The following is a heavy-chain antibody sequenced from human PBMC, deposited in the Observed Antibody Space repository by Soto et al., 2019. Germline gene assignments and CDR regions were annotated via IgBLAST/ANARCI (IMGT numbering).Heavy chain of an antibody. CDR3: AREIVTAGGNNYFDP. V-gene: IGHV4-4*02. CDR2: VYHTGDT. D-gene: IGHD2-21*02. Sequence: SETLSLTCGVSGGTVASSHWWSWVRQSPGGGLEWIGNVYHTGDTNFNPSLQSRVTISVDKSNNQFSLRLNSLTAADTPVYFCAREIVTAGGNNYFDPWGPGTLVTVSS. J-gene: IGHJ5*02. CDR1: GGTVASSHW.